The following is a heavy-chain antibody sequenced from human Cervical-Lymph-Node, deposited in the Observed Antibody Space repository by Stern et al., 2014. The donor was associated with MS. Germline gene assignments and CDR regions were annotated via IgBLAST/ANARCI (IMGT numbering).Heavy chain of an antibody. CDR3: ARDLRPAVGRGYYYGMDV. CDR2: IIPILATS. V-gene: IGHV1-69*01. Sequence: QVQLVQSGAAVMKPGSSVKVSCKASGGTFSSNAISWVRQPPGQGLEWVGGIIPILATSNYAQKFQGRVTITADESTSTAYMELSSLISEDTAVYYCARDLRPAVGRGYYYGMDVWGQGTTVTVSS. D-gene: IGHD6-13*01. CDR1: GGTFSSNA. J-gene: IGHJ6*02.